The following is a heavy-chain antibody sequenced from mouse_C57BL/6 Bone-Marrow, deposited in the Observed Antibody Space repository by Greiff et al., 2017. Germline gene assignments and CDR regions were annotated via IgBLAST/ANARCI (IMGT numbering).Heavy chain of an antibody. D-gene: IGHD1-1*01. CDR2: ISNGGGST. CDR3: ARRGGSSYAMDY. CDR1: GFTFSDYY. V-gene: IGHV5-12*01. Sequence: EVMLVESGGGLVQPGGSLKLSCAASGFTFSDYYMYWVRQTPEKRLEWVAYISNGGGSTYYPDTVKGRFTISRDNAKNTRYLQRSRLKSEDTAMYYCARRGGSSYAMDYWGQGTSVTVSS. J-gene: IGHJ4*01.